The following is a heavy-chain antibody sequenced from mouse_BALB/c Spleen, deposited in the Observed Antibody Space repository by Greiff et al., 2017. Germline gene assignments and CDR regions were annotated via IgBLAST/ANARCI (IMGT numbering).Heavy chain of an antibody. CDR2: ISSGGST. D-gene: IGHD1-1*01. J-gene: IGHJ4*01. CDR3: ARVYYGSSYYAMDY. V-gene: IGHV5-6-5*01. CDR1: GFTFSSYA. Sequence: VQLKESGGGLVKPGGSLKLSCAASGFTFSSYAMSWVRQTPEKRLEWVASISSGGSTYYPDSVKGRFTISRDNARNILYLQMSSLRSEDTAMYYCARVYYGSSYYAMDYWGQGTSVTVSS.